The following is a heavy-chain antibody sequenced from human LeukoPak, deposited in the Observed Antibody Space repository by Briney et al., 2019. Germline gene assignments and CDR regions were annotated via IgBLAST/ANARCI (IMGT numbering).Heavy chain of an antibody. D-gene: IGHD3-16*01. CDR1: GFSFNDFG. Sequence: GGSLRLSCAASGFSFNDFGMHWARQAPGKGLEWVSSISWSSGNLGYADSVKGRFTISRDNAKNSLYLQMNSLRVEDTALYYCAKDHYDSGSGAMVVWGQGTTVTVSS. CDR2: ISWSSGNL. V-gene: IGHV3-9*01. J-gene: IGHJ6*02. CDR3: AKDHYDSGSGAMVV.